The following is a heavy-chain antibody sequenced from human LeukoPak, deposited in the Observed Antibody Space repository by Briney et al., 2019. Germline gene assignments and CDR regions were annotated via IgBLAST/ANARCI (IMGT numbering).Heavy chain of an antibody. CDR2: IGTAGDP. J-gene: IGHJ6*04. Sequence: GGSLGLSCAASGFTFSRYDMHWVRQATGKGLGLVSAIGTAGDPYYPGSVKGRFTISRENAKNSLYLQMNSLRAGDTAVYYCARADGSGSYLGSASRYYYYGMDVWGKGTTVTVSS. D-gene: IGHD3-10*01. CDR1: GFTFSRYD. CDR3: ARADGSGSYLGSASRYYYYGMDV. V-gene: IGHV3-13*04.